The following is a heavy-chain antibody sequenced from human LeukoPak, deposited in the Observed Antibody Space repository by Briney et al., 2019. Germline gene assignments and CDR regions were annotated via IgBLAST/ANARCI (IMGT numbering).Heavy chain of an antibody. CDR1: GFTFSSYS. V-gene: IGHV3-74*01. Sequence: GGSLRLSCAASGFTFSSYSMNWVRQAPGKGLEWVSRIKSDGSITSYADSVKGRFTISRDNAKNTLYLQMNSLRVEDTAVYYCSVPGYSSGWSDYWGQGTLVTVSS. J-gene: IGHJ4*02. CDR3: SVPGYSSGWSDY. CDR2: IKSDGSIT. D-gene: IGHD6-19*01.